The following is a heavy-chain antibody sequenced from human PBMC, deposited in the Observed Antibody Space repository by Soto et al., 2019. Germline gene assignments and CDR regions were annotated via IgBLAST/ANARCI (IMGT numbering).Heavy chain of an antibody. CDR2: IYPGDSDT. V-gene: IGHV5-51*01. D-gene: IGHD4-17*01. CDR1: GYSFTSYW. J-gene: IGHJ4*02. CDR3: ARHSRGLYGDYDFDY. Sequence: GESLKISCKGSGYSFTSYWIGWVRQMPGKGLEWMGIIYPGDSDTRYSPSFQGQVTISADKSISTAYLQWSSLKASDTAMYYCARHSRGLYGDYDFDYWGQGTLVTVSS.